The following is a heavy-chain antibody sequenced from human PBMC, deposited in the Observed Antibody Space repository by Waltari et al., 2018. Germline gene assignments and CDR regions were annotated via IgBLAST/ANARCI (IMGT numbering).Heavy chain of an antibody. V-gene: IGHV1-69*14. D-gene: IGHD3-3*01. CDR3: ARKGSGYDFWSGSYYFDY. CDR2: IIPICGTA. J-gene: IGHJ4*02. Sequence: QVQLVQSGAEVKKPGSSVKVSCKASGGTFSSYAISWVRQAPGQGLEWMGGIIPICGTANYAQKFQGSVTITADKSTITAYMELSSLRSEDTDVYYCARKGSGYDFWSGSYYFDYWGQGTLVTVSS. CDR1: GGTFSSYA.